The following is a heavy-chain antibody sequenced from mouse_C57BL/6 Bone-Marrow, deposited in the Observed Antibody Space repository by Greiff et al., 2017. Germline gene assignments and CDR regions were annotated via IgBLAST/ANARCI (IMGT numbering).Heavy chain of an antibody. Sequence: EVQLQQSGGGLVKPGGSLKLSCAASGFTFSDYGMHWVRQAPEKGLEWVAYISSGSSTIYYADTVQGRFTISRDNAKNTLFLQMTSLRSEDTAMYYCARVWFAYWGQGTLVTVSA. CDR3: ARVWFAY. CDR1: GFTFSDYG. J-gene: IGHJ3*01. V-gene: IGHV5-17*01. CDR2: ISSGSSTI.